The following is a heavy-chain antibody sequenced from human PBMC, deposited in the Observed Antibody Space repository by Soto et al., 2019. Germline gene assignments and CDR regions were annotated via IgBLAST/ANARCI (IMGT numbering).Heavy chain of an antibody. D-gene: IGHD6-13*01. CDR3: ARDRYSSSWYSSYYYYYGMDV. CDR2: IYYSGST. CDR1: GGSISSYY. Sequence: PSETLSLTCTVSGGSISSYYWSWIRQPPGKGLEWIGYIYYSGSTNYNPSLKSRVTISVDTSKNQFSLKLSSVTAADTAVYYCARDRYSSSWYSSYYYYYGMDVWGQGTTVTV. J-gene: IGHJ6*02. V-gene: IGHV4-59*01.